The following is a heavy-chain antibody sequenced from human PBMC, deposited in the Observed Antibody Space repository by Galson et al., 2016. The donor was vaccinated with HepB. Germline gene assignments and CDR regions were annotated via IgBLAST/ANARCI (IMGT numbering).Heavy chain of an antibody. J-gene: IGHJ4*02. CDR2: FHYSGTT. V-gene: IGHV4-39*02. Sequence: TLSLTCTVSGGSITSSTYYWGWIRRPPGKGLEWIGSFHYSGTTYYNPSLKSRVTISVDTSKTQVSLKLSSVTAADTAAYSCARESVAIFGVVSFDSWGQGTLISVSS. D-gene: IGHD3-3*01. CDR1: GGSITSSTYY. CDR3: ARESVAIFGVVSFDS.